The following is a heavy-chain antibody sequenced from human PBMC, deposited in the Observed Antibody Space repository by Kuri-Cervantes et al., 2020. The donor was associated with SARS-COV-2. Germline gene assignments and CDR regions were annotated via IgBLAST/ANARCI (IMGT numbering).Heavy chain of an antibody. J-gene: IGHJ6*02. D-gene: IGHD6-19*01. CDR2: IKQDGSEK. V-gene: IGHV3-7*03. CDR3: ARRGVGGWTDYYYYGMDV. CDR1: GFTFSSYS. Sequence: GESLKISCAASGFTFSSYSMNWVRQAPGKGLEWVANIKQDGSEKYYVDSVKGRFTISRDNAKNSLYLQMNSLRAEGTAVYYCARRGVGGWTDYYYYGMDVWGQGTTVTVSS.